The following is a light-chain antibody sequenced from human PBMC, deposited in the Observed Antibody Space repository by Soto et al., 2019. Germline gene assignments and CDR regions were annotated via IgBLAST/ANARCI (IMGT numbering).Light chain of an antibody. CDR1: QSISRW. V-gene: IGKV1-5*01. CDR2: DAS. J-gene: IGKJ1*01. Sequence: DIQMTQSPSTLSASVGDRVTITCRASQSISRWLAWYQQKPGKAPKVLIWDASSLERGVPSRYSGSRSGTEFTLTISSLQPDDVATYYCQQYNDHATWTFGQGTKVEIK. CDR3: QQYNDHATWT.